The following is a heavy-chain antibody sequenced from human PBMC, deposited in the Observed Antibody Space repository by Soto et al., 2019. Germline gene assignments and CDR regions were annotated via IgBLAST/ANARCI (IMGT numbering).Heavy chain of an antibody. V-gene: IGHV4-4*02. CDR1: GGSISSNNW. CDR2: IYHSGST. CDR3: ARDDHIVVVPTSLGAMDV. D-gene: IGHD2-2*01. J-gene: IGHJ6*02. Sequence: XAALCLPFAVYGGSISSNNWWRWFRQPPGKGLEWIGEIYHSGSTNYNPSLKSRVAISLDKSKNQFSLKLTSVTAADSAVYYCARDDHIVVVPTSLGAMDVWGQGTTVTVSS.